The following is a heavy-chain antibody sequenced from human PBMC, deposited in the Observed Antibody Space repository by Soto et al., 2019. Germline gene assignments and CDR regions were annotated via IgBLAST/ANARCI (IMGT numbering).Heavy chain of an antibody. J-gene: IGHJ4*02. D-gene: IGHD5-12*01. V-gene: IGHV3-15*01. CDR2: VKSKTDGGAT. CDR3: TTDRRRGYDPQFDF. CDR1: GFTFYNTW. Sequence: GGSLRLSCTASGFTFYNTWMSWVRQAPGKGLEWVGRVKSKTDGGATDYTAPVRGRFTISRDDSENTLYLQMNSLQPDDTAVYYCTTDRRRGYDPQFDFWGQGTLVTVSS.